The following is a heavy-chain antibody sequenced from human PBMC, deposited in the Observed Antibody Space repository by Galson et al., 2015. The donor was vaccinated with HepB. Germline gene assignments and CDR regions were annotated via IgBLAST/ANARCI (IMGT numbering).Heavy chain of an antibody. D-gene: IGHD3-10*01. CDR2: INPNSGGT. J-gene: IGHJ4*02. CDR3: ARDLGTVYGSGSYYLDY. Sequence: INPNSGGTNHAQKFQGRVTMTSDTSISTAYMELSRPRSDDTAVFYCARDLGTVYGSGSYYLDYWGQGTLVTVSS. V-gene: IGHV1-2*02.